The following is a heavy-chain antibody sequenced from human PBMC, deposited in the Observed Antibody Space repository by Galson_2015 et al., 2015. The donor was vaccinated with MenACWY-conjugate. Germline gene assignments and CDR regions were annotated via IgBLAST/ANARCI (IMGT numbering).Heavy chain of an antibody. D-gene: IGHD3-22*01. Sequence: SVKVSCKASGYTFTSYAMHWVRQAPGQRLEWMGWINAGNGNTKYSQKFQGRVTITADKSTSTAYMELSSLRSEDTAVYYCARDRSGERAYYDSSGLPDYWGQGTLVTVSS. V-gene: IGHV1-3*01. CDR2: INAGNGNT. J-gene: IGHJ4*02. CDR3: ARDRSGERAYYDSSGLPDY. CDR1: GYTFTSYA.